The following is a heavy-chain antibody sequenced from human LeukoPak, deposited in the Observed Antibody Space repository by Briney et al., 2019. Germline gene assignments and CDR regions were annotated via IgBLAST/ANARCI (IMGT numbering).Heavy chain of an antibody. CDR2: IHDSGST. D-gene: IGHD4-17*01. CDR3: ARVNPSGDYLSLYYFDY. Sequence: PSGTLSLTCAVSGASITSTYWSTWVRQPPGKGLEWIGEIHDSGSTNYNPSLKSRVTMSVDKSKNQFSLKLSSVTAADTAVYYCARVNPSGDYLSLYYFDYWGQGTLVTVSS. V-gene: IGHV4-4*02. J-gene: IGHJ4*02. CDR1: GASITSTYW.